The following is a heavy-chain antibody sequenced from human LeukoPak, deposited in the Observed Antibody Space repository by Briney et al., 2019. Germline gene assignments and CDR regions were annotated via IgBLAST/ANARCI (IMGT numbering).Heavy chain of an antibody. CDR2: IYSGGST. CDR3: ARDTGATYDY. V-gene: IGHV3-53*01. J-gene: IGHJ4*02. D-gene: IGHD1-26*01. CDR1: GFTFSSYA. Sequence: EGSLRLSCTASGFTFSSYAMTWVRQAPGKGLEWVSVIYSGGSTYYADSVKGRFTISRDNSKNTLYLQMNSLRAEDTAMYYCARDTGATYDYWGQGTLVTVSS.